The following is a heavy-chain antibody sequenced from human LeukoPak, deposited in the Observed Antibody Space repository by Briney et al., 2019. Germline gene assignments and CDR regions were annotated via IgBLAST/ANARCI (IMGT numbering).Heavy chain of an antibody. J-gene: IGHJ3*01. D-gene: IGHD3-16*02. V-gene: IGHV3-23*01. CDR1: GFTFRDSA. Sequence: GGSLRLSCSASGFTFRDSAMTWVRQAPGKGLEWVSLISFSGANSYYPDSVKGRFSVSRDNSKHTLYLQLSGLRADDTAIYYCARDMELSTWGPGTMVTVSS. CDR2: ISFSGANS. CDR3: ARDMELST.